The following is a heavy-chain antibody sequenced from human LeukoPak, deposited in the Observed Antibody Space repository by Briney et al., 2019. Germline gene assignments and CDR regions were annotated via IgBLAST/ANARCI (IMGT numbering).Heavy chain of an antibody. CDR3: ARGISIAVAGLRFDP. CDR2: INHSGST. J-gene: IGHJ5*02. Sequence: SETLSLTCAVYGGSFSGYYWSWTRQPPGKGLEWIGEINHSGSTNYNPSLKSRVTISVDTSKNQFSLKLSSVTAADTAVYYCARGISIAVAGLRFDPWGQGTLVTVSS. D-gene: IGHD6-19*01. V-gene: IGHV4-34*01. CDR1: GGSFSGYY.